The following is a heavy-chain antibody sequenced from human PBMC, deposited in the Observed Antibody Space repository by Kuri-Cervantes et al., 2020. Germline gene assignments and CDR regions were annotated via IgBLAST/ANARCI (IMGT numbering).Heavy chain of an antibody. CDR3: ARRLRGHYFDY. CDR2: IYWNDDK. Sequence: SGPTLVKPTQTLTLTCTFSGFSLSTSGVGVGWIRQPPGKALEWLALIYWNDDKRYSPSLKSRLTITKDTSKNQVVLTMTNMDPVDTATYYCARRLRGHYFDYWGQGTLVTVSS. D-gene: IGHD4-17*01. J-gene: IGHJ4*02. CDR1: GFSLSTSGVG. V-gene: IGHV2-5*01.